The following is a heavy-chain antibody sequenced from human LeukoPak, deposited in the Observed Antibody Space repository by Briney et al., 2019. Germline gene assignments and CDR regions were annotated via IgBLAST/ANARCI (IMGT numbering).Heavy chain of an antibody. CDR2: INHSGST. V-gene: IGHV4-34*01. J-gene: IGHJ3*02. CDR3: ARGLWLKVASDI. Sequence: SETLSLTCAVYVGSFSGYYWSWIRQPPGKGLEWIGEINHSGSTNYNSSLKSRVTISVDTSKNQFSLKPSSVTAADTAVYYCARGLWLKVASDICGQGTMVTVSS. CDR1: VGSFSGYY. D-gene: IGHD5-12*01.